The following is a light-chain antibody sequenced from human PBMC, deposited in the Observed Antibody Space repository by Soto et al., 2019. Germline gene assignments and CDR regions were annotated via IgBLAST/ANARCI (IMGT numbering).Light chain of an antibody. Sequence: EIVMTQSPATLSVSPGERATLSCRASQSVSSNLAWYQQKPGQAPRLRIDAASTRATGIPARFNGSGSGTEFTLTISSLQSEDFAVYYCQQYNNWPPLTFGGGTKVEIK. CDR3: QQYNNWPPLT. J-gene: IGKJ4*01. V-gene: IGKV3-15*01. CDR2: AAS. CDR1: QSVSSN.